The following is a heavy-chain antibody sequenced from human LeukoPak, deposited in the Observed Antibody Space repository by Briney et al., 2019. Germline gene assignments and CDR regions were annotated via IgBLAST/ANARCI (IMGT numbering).Heavy chain of an antibody. V-gene: IGHV3-7*01. CDR3: ARETYSSSWYGRLGLGDFDY. D-gene: IGHD6-13*01. CDR1: GFTFSSYW. J-gene: IGHJ4*02. CDR2: IKQDGSEK. Sequence: AGGSLRLSCAVSGFTFSSYWMTWVRQAPGKGLEWVANIKQDGSEKYYVDSVKGRFTISRDNAKNSLYLQMNSLRAEDTAVYYCARETYSSSWYGRLGLGDFDYWGQGTLVTVSS.